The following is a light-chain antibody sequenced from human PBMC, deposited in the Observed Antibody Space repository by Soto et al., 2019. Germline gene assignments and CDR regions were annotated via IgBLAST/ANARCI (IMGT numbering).Light chain of an antibody. CDR2: AAS. CDR1: QDIRNF. Sequence: DIQMTQSPTSLSASVGDRVTITCRASQDIRNFVAWYQQKPGKAPKLLIYAASTLQSGVPSRFSGSASATDFTLTINILQPEDAATYSCQKYSSVPVFGPGTKVEIK. V-gene: IGKV1-27*01. CDR3: QKYSSVPV. J-gene: IGKJ3*01.